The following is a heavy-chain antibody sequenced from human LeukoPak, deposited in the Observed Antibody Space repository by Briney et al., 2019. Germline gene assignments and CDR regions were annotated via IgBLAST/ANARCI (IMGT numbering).Heavy chain of an antibody. Sequence: SETLSLTCIVSGGSISSYYWSWIRQPPGKGLAWIGYIYYSGSTNYNPSLKSRVTISVDTSKNQFSLKLSSVTAADTAVYYCARSTSSWSYYFDYWGQGTLVTVSS. J-gene: IGHJ4*02. CDR3: ARSTSSWSYYFDY. CDR2: IYYSGST. CDR1: GGSISSYY. D-gene: IGHD6-13*01. V-gene: IGHV4-59*08.